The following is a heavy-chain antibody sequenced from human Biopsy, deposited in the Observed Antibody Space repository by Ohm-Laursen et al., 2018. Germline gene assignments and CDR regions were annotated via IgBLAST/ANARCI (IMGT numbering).Heavy chain of an antibody. CDR3: ARQGAVRYFDWPPSYYFYAMDV. D-gene: IGHD3-9*01. V-gene: IGHV4-59*08. Sequence: SQTLSLTCTLSGDSITRSYWSWIRQSPGKGLEWIGHVFDRGTTNYNPSVRSRVTMSEDTSKKQFSLKLTSVTAADTTVYYCARQGAVRYFDWPPSYYFYAMDVWGQGTTVTVSS. J-gene: IGHJ6*02. CDR2: VFDRGTT. CDR1: GDSITRSY.